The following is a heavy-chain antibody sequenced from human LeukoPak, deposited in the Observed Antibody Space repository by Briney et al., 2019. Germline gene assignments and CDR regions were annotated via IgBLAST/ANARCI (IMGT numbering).Heavy chain of an antibody. Sequence: EASVKVACKASGGTFSSYAISWVRQAPGQGLEWMGGIIPIFGTANYAQKFQGRVTITADESTSTAYMELSSLRSEDTAVYYCAKGGGYYDSPGFQYWGQGILVTVSS. D-gene: IGHD3-3*01. CDR1: GGTFSSYA. CDR3: AKGGGYYDSPGFQY. J-gene: IGHJ4*02. V-gene: IGHV1-69*13. CDR2: IIPIFGTA.